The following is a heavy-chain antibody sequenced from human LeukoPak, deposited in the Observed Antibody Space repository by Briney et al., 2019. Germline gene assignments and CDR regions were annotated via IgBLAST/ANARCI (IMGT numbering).Heavy chain of an antibody. V-gene: IGHV3-53*01. CDR3: ARVPPSPTMIVVVSWFDP. Sequence: PGGSLRLSCAASGFTVSSNYMSWVRQAPGKGLEWVSVIYSGGSTYYADSVKGRFTISRDNSKNTLYLQMNSLRAEDTAVYYCARVPPSPTMIVVVSWFDPWGQGTLVTVSS. CDR1: GFTVSSNY. J-gene: IGHJ5*02. CDR2: IYSGGST. D-gene: IGHD3-22*01.